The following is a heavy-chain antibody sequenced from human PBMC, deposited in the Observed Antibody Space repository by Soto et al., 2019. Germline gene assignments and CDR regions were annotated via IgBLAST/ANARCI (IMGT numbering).Heavy chain of an antibody. Sequence: SGPTLVNPTETLTLTCTVSGFSLSNARMGVSWIRQPPGKALEWLAHIFSNDEKSYSTSLKSRLTISKDTSKSQVVLTMTNMDPVDTATYYCARGYRYYYYYMDVWGKGTTVTVSS. J-gene: IGHJ6*03. CDR3: ARGYRYYYYYMDV. D-gene: IGHD1-1*01. CDR1: GFSLSNARMG. V-gene: IGHV2-26*01. CDR2: IFSNDEK.